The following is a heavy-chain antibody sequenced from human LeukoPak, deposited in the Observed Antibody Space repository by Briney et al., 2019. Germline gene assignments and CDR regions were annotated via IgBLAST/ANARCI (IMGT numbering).Heavy chain of an antibody. V-gene: IGHV3-7*03. D-gene: IGHD6-19*01. CDR3: ASDREEAVAGPVDY. J-gene: IGHJ4*02. CDR2: IKQDGSEK. Sequence: GGSLRLSCAASGFTFSSYWMSWVRQAPGKGLEWVANIKQDGSEKYYVDSVKGRFTISRDNAKNSLYLQMNSLRAEDTAVYYCASDREEAVAGPVDYWGQGILVTVSS. CDR1: GFTFSSYW.